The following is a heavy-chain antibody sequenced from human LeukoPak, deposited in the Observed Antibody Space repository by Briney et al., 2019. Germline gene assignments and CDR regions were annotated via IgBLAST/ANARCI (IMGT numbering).Heavy chain of an antibody. D-gene: IGHD2-21*01. J-gene: IGHJ4*02. CDR2: INSDGSST. CDR3: ARGGILDY. V-gene: IGHV3-74*01. Sequence: AGGSLRLSCAASGFTFSNYWMHWVRQVPGKGLVWVSRINSDGSSTNYADSVKGRFTISRDNAENTLYLQMNSLRSEDTAVYYCARGGILDYWGQGTLVTVSS. CDR1: GFTFSNYW.